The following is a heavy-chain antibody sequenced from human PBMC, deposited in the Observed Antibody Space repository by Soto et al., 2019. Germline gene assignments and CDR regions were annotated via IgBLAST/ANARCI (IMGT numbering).Heavy chain of an antibody. D-gene: IGHD1-1*01. V-gene: IGHV1-69*06. CDR3: SGEFPQLGVGMDG. CDR2: IIPIFGTA. CDR1: LGPFRSYA. Sequence: SLEVSFKASLGPFRSYAISWVRQAPGQGLEWMGGIIPIFGTANYAQKFQGRVTITADKSTSTTYMELSSLRSEDTAVYYWSGEFPQLGVGMDGWGRGTKVTV. J-gene: IGHJ6*04.